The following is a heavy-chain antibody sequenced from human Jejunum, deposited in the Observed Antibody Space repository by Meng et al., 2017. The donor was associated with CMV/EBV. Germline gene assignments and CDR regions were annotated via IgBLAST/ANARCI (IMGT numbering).Heavy chain of an antibody. CDR1: GDGVSSNRAA. CDR2: TSYRSKWYN. D-gene: IGHD1-1*01. CDR3: VRSSTTGGFDP. V-gene: IGHV6-1*01. Sequence: GDGVSSNRAAWNWIRRSPSRGLEWLGRTSYRSKWYNNYAVSVKSRITIGPGTSRNQFSLQLTSLTPEDTAVYYCVRSSTTGGFDPWGQGTLVTVSS. J-gene: IGHJ5*02.